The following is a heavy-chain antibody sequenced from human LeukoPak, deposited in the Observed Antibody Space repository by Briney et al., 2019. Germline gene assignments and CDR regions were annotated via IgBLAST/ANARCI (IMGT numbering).Heavy chain of an antibody. CDR3: ASGIGAAADYFYYYMDV. D-gene: IGHD6-13*01. CDR2: INHSGNT. Sequence: PSETLSLTCAISGGSFGGYYWSYLRQPPGKGLEWIGEINHSGNTYYNPSLRSRVTISLDTSKNQFSLKLSSVTAADTAVYYCASGIGAAADYFYYYMDVWGKGTTVTVSS. CDR1: GGSFGGYY. V-gene: IGHV4-34*01. J-gene: IGHJ6*03.